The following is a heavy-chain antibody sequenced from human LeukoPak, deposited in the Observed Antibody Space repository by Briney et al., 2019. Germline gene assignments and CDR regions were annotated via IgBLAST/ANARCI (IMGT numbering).Heavy chain of an antibody. V-gene: IGHV4-39*01. Sequence: SETLSLTCTVSGGSISSSSYYWGWNRQPPGKGLEWIGSIYYSGSTYYNPSLKSRVTISVDTSKNQFSLKLSSVTAADTAVYYCARQNIAAAGTNWFDPWGQGTLVTVSS. D-gene: IGHD6-13*01. CDR3: ARQNIAAAGTNWFDP. J-gene: IGHJ5*02. CDR2: IYYSGST. CDR1: GGSISSSSYY.